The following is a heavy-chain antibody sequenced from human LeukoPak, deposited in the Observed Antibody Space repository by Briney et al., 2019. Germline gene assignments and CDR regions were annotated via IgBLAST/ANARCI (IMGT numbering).Heavy chain of an antibody. CDR3: ARYYYDSSGYYLDY. CDR2: IYYSGST. J-gene: IGHJ4*02. CDR1: GGSISSYY. D-gene: IGHD3-22*01. V-gene: IGHV4-59*01. Sequence: SETLSLTCTVSGGSISSYYWSWIRQPPGKGLEWIGYIYYSGSTNYNPSLKSRVTISVDTSKNQFSLKLSSVTAADTAVYYRARYYYDSSGYYLDYWGQGTLVTVSS.